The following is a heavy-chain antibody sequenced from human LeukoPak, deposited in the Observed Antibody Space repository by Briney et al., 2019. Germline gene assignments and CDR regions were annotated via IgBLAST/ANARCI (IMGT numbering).Heavy chain of an antibody. CDR2: INPNSGGT. CDR3: ARGEGPVWFNSGSYYNPFDY. Sequence: ASVKVSCKASGYTFTGYYMHWVRQAPGQGLEWMGWINPNSGGTNYAQKFQGRVTMTRDTSISTAYMELSGLRSDDTAVYYCARGEGPVWFNSGSYYNPFDYWGQGTLVTVSS. J-gene: IGHJ4*02. CDR1: GYTFTGYY. D-gene: IGHD3-10*01. V-gene: IGHV1-2*02.